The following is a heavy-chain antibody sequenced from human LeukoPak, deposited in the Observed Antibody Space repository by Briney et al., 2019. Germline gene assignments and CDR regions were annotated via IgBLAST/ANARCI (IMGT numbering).Heavy chain of an antibody. Sequence: GGSLRLSCAASGFTFSSYGMHWVRQAPGKGLEGVAVISYDGSNKYYADSVKGRFTISRDNSKNTLYLQMNSLRAEDTAVYYCAKDIAVAAAGTYYYGMDVWGQGTTVTVSS. D-gene: IGHD6-13*01. CDR1: GFTFSSYG. CDR2: ISYDGSNK. V-gene: IGHV3-30*18. CDR3: AKDIAVAAAGTYYYGMDV. J-gene: IGHJ6*02.